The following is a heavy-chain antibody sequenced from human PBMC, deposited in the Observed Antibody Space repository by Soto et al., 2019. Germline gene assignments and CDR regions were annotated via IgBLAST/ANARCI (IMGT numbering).Heavy chain of an antibody. J-gene: IGHJ6*02. D-gene: IGHD3-3*01. Sequence: SETLSLTCAVYGGSFSGYYWSWIRQPPGKGLEWIGEINHSGSTNYNPSLKSRVTISVDTSKNQFSLKLSSVTAADTAVYYCARARFFGVVAYRALYYYGMDVWGQGTTVTVS. CDR3: ARARFFGVVAYRALYYYGMDV. CDR1: GGSFSGYY. CDR2: INHSGST. V-gene: IGHV4-34*01.